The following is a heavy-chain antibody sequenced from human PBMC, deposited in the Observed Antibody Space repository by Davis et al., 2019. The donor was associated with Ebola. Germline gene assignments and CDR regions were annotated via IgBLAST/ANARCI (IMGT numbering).Heavy chain of an antibody. J-gene: IGHJ6*03. CDR3: SRTIAADGTRGMDV. D-gene: IGHD6-13*01. CDR1: GFTFSSYA. CDR2: ISCYGSNK. V-gene: IGHV3-30-3*01. Sequence: PAGSLRLSCAASGFTFSSYAMHCVCRAPGTGLEWVAVISCYGSNKYYADSVKGRFTISRDNSKNTLYLQMNSLRAEDTAVYYCSRTIAADGTRGMDVWGKGTTVTVSS.